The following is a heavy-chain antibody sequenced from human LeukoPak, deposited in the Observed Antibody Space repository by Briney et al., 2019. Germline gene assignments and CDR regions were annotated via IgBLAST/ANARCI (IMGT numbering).Heavy chain of an antibody. V-gene: IGHV4-39*07. CDR1: GGSISSSSYY. J-gene: IGHJ5*02. CDR2: INHSGST. Sequence: SETLSLTCTVSGGSISSSSYYWGWIRQPAGKGLEWIGEINHSGSTNYNPSLKSRVTISVDTSKNQFSLKLSSVTAADTAVYYCARTTGDWFDPWGQGTLVTVSS. CDR3: ARTTGDWFDP. D-gene: IGHD4-17*01.